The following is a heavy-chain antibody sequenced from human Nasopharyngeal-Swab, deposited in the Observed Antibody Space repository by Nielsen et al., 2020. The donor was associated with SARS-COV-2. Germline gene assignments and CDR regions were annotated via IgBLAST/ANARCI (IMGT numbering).Heavy chain of an antibody. CDR3: ARICPRPSCPDAFDI. Sequence: SLKISCAASGFTFDDYAMHWVRQPTGKGLECVSGIASNSGTIGYADSVKGRFTISRDNTKNSLYLQMNSLRAEDTAVYYCARICPRPSCPDAFDIWGQGTMVTVSS. CDR2: IASNSGTI. CDR1: GFTFDDYA. D-gene: IGHD2-15*01. J-gene: IGHJ3*02. V-gene: IGHV3-9*01.